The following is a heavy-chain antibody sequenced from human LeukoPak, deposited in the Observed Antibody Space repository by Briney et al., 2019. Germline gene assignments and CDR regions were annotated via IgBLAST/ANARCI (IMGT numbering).Heavy chain of an antibody. CDR1: GGSFSGYY. D-gene: IGHD6-6*01. J-gene: IGHJ4*02. CDR3: ARVDRPKSFDY. Sequence: PSETLSLTCAVYGGSFSGYYWSWIRQPPGKGLEWIGYIYYSGSTYYNPSLKSRVTISVDTSKNQFSLKLSSVTAADTAVYYCARVDRPKSFDYWGQGTLVTVSS. V-gene: IGHV4-34*09. CDR2: IYYSGST.